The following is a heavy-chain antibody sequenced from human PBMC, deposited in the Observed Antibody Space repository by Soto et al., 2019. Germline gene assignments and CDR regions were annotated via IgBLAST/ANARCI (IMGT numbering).Heavy chain of an antibody. D-gene: IGHD2-2*03. V-gene: IGHV4-39*01. CDR1: GDSVSTNSYS. CDR3: ARLNGYCISTNCHGYYGMDV. J-gene: IGHJ6*02. CDR2: IYSSENT. Sequence: SETLSLTCTVSGDSVSTNSYSWGWIRQSPGKGLEWIGTIYSSENTYYNPSLLSRVTISVDTSKNEFSVRLSSVTAADTAVYYCARLNGYCISTNCHGYYGMDVWGQGTTVTVSS.